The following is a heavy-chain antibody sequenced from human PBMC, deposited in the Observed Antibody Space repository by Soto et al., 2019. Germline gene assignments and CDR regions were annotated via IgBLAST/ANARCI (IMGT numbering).Heavy chain of an antibody. Sequence: QAPLEQSGAEVKRPGAAVKVSFKASGYTFSDLDINWLRQASGQGPEWMGWMHAKSGDTSFAQRFKGKFNMTWDTSLRTAYMEVGSLTSADTAMYYCARGNPFNYAGFAVWGKGPTVAVSS. CDR2: MHAKSGDT. CDR1: GYTFSDLD. D-gene: IGHD3-16*01. V-gene: IGHV1-8*01. J-gene: IGHJ6*04. CDR3: ARGNPFNYAGFAV.